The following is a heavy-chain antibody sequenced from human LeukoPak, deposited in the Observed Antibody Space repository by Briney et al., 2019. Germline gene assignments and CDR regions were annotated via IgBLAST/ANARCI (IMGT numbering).Heavy chain of an antibody. Sequence: PGGSLRLSCAASGFTFSSYSMNWVRRAPGKGLEWVSYISSSSSTIYYADSVKGRFTISRDNAKNSLYLQMNSLRAEDTAVYYCASGGGSFDYWGQGTLVTVSS. V-gene: IGHV3-48*01. J-gene: IGHJ4*02. CDR2: ISSSSSTI. CDR1: GFTFSSYS. CDR3: ASGGGSFDY. D-gene: IGHD3-16*01.